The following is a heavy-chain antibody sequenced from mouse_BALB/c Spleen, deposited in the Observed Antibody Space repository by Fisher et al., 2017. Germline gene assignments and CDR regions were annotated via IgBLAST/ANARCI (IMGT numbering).Heavy chain of an antibody. D-gene: IGHD2-1*01. Sequence: KFKGKATLTADKSSSTAYMQLSSLASEDSAVYYCARGGNYVWYFDVWGAGTTVTVSS. V-gene: IGHV1-87*01. J-gene: IGHJ1*01. CDR3: ARGGNYVWYFDV.